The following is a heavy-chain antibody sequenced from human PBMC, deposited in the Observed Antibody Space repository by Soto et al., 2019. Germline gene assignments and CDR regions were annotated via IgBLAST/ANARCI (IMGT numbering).Heavy chain of an antibody. J-gene: IGHJ5*02. D-gene: IGHD3-3*01. V-gene: IGHV4-34*01. CDR1: GGSFSGYY. CDR2: INHSGST. Sequence: SETLSLTCAVYGGSFSGYYWSWIRQPPGKGLEWIGEINHSGSTNYNPSLKSRVTISVDTSKNQFSLKLSSVTAADTAVYYCAREHNYDLWSGPEENWFDPWGQGTLVTVSS. CDR3: AREHNYDLWSGPEENWFDP.